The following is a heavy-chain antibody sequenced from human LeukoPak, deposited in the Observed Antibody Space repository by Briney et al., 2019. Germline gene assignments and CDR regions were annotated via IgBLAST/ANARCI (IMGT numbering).Heavy chain of an antibody. CDR2: INAGNGNT. CDR3: ARALHSAHYFDY. V-gene: IGHV1-3*03. D-gene: IGHD1-26*01. CDR1: GYTFTSYA. J-gene: IGHJ4*02. Sequence: ASVKVSCKASGYTFTSYAMHWVRQAPGQRLEWMGWINAGNGNTKYSQEFQGRVTITRDTSASTAYMELSSLRSEDMAVYYCARALHSAHYFDYWGQGTLVTVSS.